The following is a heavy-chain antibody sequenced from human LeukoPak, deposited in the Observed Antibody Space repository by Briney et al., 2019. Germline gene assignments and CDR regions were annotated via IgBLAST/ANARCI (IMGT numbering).Heavy chain of an antibody. CDR2: MNPNSGNT. V-gene: IGHV1-8*01. CDR3: ARDRVGVGSSGWEN. Sequence: ASVKVSCKASGYTFTSYDINWVRQATGQGLEWMGWMNPNSGNTGYTQKFQGRVTMTRDTSTSTAYMELGSLTSDDTAVYYCARDRVGVGSSGWENWGQGTLVTVSS. J-gene: IGHJ4*02. D-gene: IGHD6-19*01. CDR1: GYTFTSYD.